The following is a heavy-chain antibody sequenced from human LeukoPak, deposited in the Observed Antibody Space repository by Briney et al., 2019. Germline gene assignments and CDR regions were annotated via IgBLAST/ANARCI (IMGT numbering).Heavy chain of an antibody. J-gene: IGHJ3*01. CDR3: ARLPGFRDAFDF. CDR1: GGSISSYY. CDR2: IYYSGST. V-gene: IGHV4-59*08. Sequence: SETLSLTCTVSGGSISSYYWSWIRQPPGKGLEWIGYIYYSGSTNYNPSLKNRVTISVDTSKNQFSLKLSSVTAADTAVYYCARLPGFRDAFDFWGQGTMVTVSS.